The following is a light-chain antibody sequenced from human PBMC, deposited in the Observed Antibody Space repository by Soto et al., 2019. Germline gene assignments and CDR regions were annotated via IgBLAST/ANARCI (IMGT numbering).Light chain of an antibody. CDR2: EGS. Sequence: QSVLTQPASVSGSPGQSITMSCTGTSSDVGSYNLVSWYQQHPGKAPKLMIYEGSKRPSGVSNRFSGSKSGNTASLTISGLQAEDEADYYCCSYAGSGTLVFGGGTKLTVL. J-gene: IGLJ2*01. CDR1: SSDVGSYNL. CDR3: CSYAGSGTLV. V-gene: IGLV2-23*01.